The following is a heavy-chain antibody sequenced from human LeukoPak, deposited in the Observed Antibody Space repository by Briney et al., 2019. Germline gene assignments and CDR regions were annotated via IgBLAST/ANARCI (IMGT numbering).Heavy chain of an antibody. J-gene: IGHJ4*02. Sequence: PGGSLRLSCAASGFTFNGYAIHWVRQAPGKGLEWVADIWYHGRNQYYADSVKGRFTISRDNSKSTLYLQMNSLRVEDTAVYFCGRDLAVGRPSFDSWGQGTLVTVSS. CDR2: IWYHGRNQ. V-gene: IGHV3-33*01. CDR3: GRDLAVGRPSFDS. D-gene: IGHD3/OR15-3a*01. CDR1: GFTFNGYA.